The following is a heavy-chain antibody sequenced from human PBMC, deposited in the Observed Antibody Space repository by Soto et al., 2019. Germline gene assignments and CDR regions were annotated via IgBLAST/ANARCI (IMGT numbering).Heavy chain of an antibody. CDR1: GFTFSSYG. CDR3: AKKSYGGNSGLSKPDWFDP. V-gene: IGHV3-30*18. Sequence: QVQLVESGGGVVQPGRSLRLSCAASGFTFSSYGMHWVRQAPGKGLEWVAVISYDGSNKYYADSVEGRFTISRDNSKNTLYQDMNSMRAEDKAVYYCAKKSYGGNSGLSKPDWFDPWGQGTLVTVSS. D-gene: IGHD2-21*02. CDR2: ISYDGSNK. J-gene: IGHJ5*02.